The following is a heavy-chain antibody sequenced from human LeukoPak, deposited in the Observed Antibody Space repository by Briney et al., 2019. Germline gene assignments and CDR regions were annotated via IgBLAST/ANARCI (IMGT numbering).Heavy chain of an antibody. V-gene: IGHV1-46*01. CDR1: GYTFTSYY. CDR3: ASAVVVTATLDY. Sequence: ASVKVSCKASGYTFTSYYMHWARQAPGQGLEWMGIINPIGDSTNYAQKFQGRVTMTRDTSTSTVYMELSSLRSEDTAVYYCASAVVVTATLDYWGQGTLVTVSS. CDR2: INPIGDST. D-gene: IGHD2-21*02. J-gene: IGHJ4*02.